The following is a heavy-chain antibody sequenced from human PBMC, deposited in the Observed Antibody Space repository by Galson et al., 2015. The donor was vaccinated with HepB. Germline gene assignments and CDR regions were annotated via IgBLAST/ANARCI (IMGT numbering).Heavy chain of an antibody. D-gene: IGHD3-22*01. CDR2: IKSKTDGGTT. V-gene: IGHV3-15*07. CDR3: TTFNSSGYYYGSFDY. Sequence: SLRLSSAASGFTFSNAWMNWVRQAPGKGLEWVGRIKSKTDGGTTDYAAPVKGRFTISRDDSKNTLYPQMNSLKTEDTAVYYCTTFNSSGYYYGSFDYWGQGTLVTVSS. CDR1: GFTFSNAW. J-gene: IGHJ4*02.